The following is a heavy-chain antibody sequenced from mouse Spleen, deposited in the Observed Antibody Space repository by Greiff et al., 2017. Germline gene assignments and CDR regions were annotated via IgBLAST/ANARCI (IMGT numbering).Heavy chain of an antibody. CDR2: IYPSDSYT. D-gene: IGHD2-3*01. CDR1: GYTFTSYW. Sequence: QVQLKQPGAELVRPGASVKLSCKASGYTFTSYWINWVKQRPGQGLEWIGNIYPSDSYTNYNQKFKDKATLTVDKSSSTAYMQLSSPTSEDSAVYYCTRQRDGYYWYFDVWGAGTTVTVSS. V-gene: IGHV1-69*02. CDR3: TRQRDGYYWYFDV. J-gene: IGHJ1*01.